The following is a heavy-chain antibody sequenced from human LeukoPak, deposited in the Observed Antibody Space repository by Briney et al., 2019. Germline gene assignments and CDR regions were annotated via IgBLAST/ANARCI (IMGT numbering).Heavy chain of an antibody. V-gene: IGHV4-4*07. Sequence: SETLSLTCTVSGGSISSYYWSWIRQPAGKGLEWIGRIYTSGSTNYNPSLKSRVTMSVDTSKNQFSLKLSSVTAADTAVYYCARERRSSSWNGWFDPWGQGTLVTVSS. D-gene: IGHD6-13*01. J-gene: IGHJ5*02. CDR3: ARERRSSSWNGWFDP. CDR1: GGSISSYY. CDR2: IYTSGST.